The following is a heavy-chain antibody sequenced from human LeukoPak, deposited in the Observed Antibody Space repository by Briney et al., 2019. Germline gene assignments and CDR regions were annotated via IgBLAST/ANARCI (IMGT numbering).Heavy chain of an antibody. D-gene: IGHD1-26*01. J-gene: IGHJ3*02. CDR1: GFTFTSYD. CDR2: INTNTGNP. Sequence: GASVKVSCKASGFTFTSYDINWVRQAPGQGLEWMGWINTNTGNPTYAQGFTGRFVFSLDTSVSTAYLQISSLKAEDTAVYYCARDEVSDSYSGSYLDAFDIWGQGTMVTVSS. V-gene: IGHV7-4-1*02. CDR3: ARDEVSDSYSGSYLDAFDI.